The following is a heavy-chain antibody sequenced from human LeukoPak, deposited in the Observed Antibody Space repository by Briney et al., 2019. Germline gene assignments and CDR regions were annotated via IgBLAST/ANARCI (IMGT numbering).Heavy chain of an antibody. Sequence: ASVNVSCKASGYTFTGYYMHWVRQAPGHLLEWMGWINPNSGGTNYAQKFQGWVTMTRDTSISTAYMELSRLRSDDTAVYYCAREGENSVVGALGVWGQGTTVTVSS. V-gene: IGHV1-2*04. CDR2: INPNSGGT. D-gene: IGHD2-15*01. CDR1: GYTFTGYY. J-gene: IGHJ6*02. CDR3: AREGENSVVGALGV.